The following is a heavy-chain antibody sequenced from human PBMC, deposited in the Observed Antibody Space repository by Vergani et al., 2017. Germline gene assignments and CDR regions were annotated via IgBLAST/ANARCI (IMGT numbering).Heavy chain of an antibody. D-gene: IGHD3-10*01. CDR3: TTETYYYGSGSYPLFDP. Sequence: EVQLVESGGGLVKPGGSLRLSCAASGFTFSNAWMSWVRQAPGKGLEWVGRIKSKTDGGTTDYAAPGKGRFTIAREGSKNTRYLQMSSLKTEDTAVYYCTTETYYYGSGSYPLFDPWGQGTLVTVSS. J-gene: IGHJ5*02. CDR1: GFTFSNAW. CDR2: IKSKTDGGTT. V-gene: IGHV3-15*01.